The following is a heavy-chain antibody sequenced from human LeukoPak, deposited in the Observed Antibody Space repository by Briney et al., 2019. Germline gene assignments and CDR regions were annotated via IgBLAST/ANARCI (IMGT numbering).Heavy chain of an antibody. J-gene: IGHJ4*02. CDR3: AKGQRERTTDTDFDY. CDR2: ISGSGGST. Sequence: PGGSLRLSCAASGFTFSSYAMSWVRQAPGKGLEWVSAISGSGGSTYYADSVKGRFTISRDNSKNTLYLQMNSLRAEDTAVHYCAKGQRERTTDTDFDYWGQGTLVTVSS. V-gene: IGHV3-23*01. D-gene: IGHD1-26*01. CDR1: GFTFSSYA.